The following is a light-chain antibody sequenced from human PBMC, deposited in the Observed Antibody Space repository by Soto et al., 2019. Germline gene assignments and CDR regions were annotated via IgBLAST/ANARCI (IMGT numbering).Light chain of an antibody. CDR1: QSITTY. CDR2: AAS. J-gene: IGKJ4*01. CDR3: QQIYSAPLT. V-gene: IGKV1-39*01. Sequence: DIQMTQSPSSLSASVGDRVTITCRASQSITTYLNWYRQKPGKAPKLLIYAASSLQSGVPSRFSGSGSETEFILSISSLQPEDFATYFCQQIYSAPLTFGGGTKVDIK.